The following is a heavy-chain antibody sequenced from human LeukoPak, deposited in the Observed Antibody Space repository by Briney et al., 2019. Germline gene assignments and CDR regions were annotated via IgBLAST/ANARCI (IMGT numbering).Heavy chain of an antibody. CDR1: GGSFGGYY. J-gene: IGHJ4*02. V-gene: IGHV4-34*01. D-gene: IGHD4-17*01. CDR3: AREQGNGDYYFDY. CDR2: INHSGST. Sequence: PSETLSLTCAVYGGSFGGYYWSWIRQPPGKGLEWIGEINHSGSTNYNPSLKSRVTISVDTSKNQFSLKLSSVTAADTAVYYCAREQGNGDYYFDYWGQGTLVTVSS.